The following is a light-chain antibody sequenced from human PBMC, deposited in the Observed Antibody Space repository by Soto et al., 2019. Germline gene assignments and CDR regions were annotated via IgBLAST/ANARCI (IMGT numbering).Light chain of an antibody. V-gene: IGLV2-11*01. CDR3: CSYDDNSPYV. Sequence: ALTQPRSVSGSAGQSATISCTGTSSAIGFYNYVSCYQQHPGKAPKLMINDVSKRPSGVPDRFSGSKSGNTASLTISGLQAEDEADYWCCSYDDNSPYVLGTGTKVTVL. CDR2: DVS. CDR1: SSAIGFYNY. J-gene: IGLJ1*01.